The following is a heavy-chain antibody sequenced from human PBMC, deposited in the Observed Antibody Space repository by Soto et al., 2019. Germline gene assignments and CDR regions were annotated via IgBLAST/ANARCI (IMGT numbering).Heavy chain of an antibody. D-gene: IGHD6-13*01. CDR3: ARNPGIAAAGTPPAAQYYYYYYGMDV. J-gene: IGHJ6*02. CDR1: GFTFDDYG. CDR2: INWNGGST. V-gene: IGHV3-20*04. Sequence: GGSLRLSCAASGFTFDDYGMSWVRQAPGKGLEWVSGINWNGGSTGYADSVKGRFTISRDNAKNSLYLQMNSLRAEDTALYYCARNPGIAAAGTPPAAQYYYYYYGMDVWGQGTTVTVS.